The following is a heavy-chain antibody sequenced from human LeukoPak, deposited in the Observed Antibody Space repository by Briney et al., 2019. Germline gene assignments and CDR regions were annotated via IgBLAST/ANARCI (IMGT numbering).Heavy chain of an antibody. D-gene: IGHD3-10*01. CDR2: VFYSGST. CDR1: GGSFCGDY. CDR3: AKSNGYGLVDI. V-gene: IGHV4-34*12. Sequence: PSETLSLTCAVYGGSFCGDYWSWICHHPGKGLGWSGNVFYSGSTYYNPSLKSRVTISLDTSRNQFSLKLNSVTAADTAVYYCAKSNGYGLVDIWGQGTMVTVSS. J-gene: IGHJ3*02.